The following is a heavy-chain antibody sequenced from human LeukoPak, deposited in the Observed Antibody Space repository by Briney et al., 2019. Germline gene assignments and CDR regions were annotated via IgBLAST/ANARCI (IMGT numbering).Heavy chain of an antibody. V-gene: IGHV1-24*01. J-gene: IGHJ4*02. CDR1: GYTLTELA. D-gene: IGHD3-22*01. CDR2: FNPEHGET. CDR3: ATTLPKYYYGTSDPFDY. Sequence: ASVTVSCKVSGYTLTELAMHWVRQAPGKGLEGVGGFNPEHGETIYAQKFQGRVTMTEDTSTDTAYMELSSLRSEDTAVYYCATTLPKYYYGTSDPFDYWGQGTLVTVSS.